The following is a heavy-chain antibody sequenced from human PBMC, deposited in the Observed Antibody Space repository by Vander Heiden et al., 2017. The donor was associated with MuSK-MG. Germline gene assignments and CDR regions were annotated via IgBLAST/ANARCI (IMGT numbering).Heavy chain of an antibody. CDR1: GGSFSSSSYY. CDR3: ARLRFLEWLLSDNCFDP. D-gene: IGHD3-3*01. J-gene: IGHJ5*02. Sequence: QLQLQESRPGLVQPSETLSLTCTVPGGSFSSSSYYWVWTRQPPGKGLEWIGSIYYSGSTYYNPSHKSRVTISVDTPKNQFSLKLSSVTAADTAVYYCARLRFLEWLLSDNCFDPWGQGTLVTVSS. CDR2: IYYSGST. V-gene: IGHV4-39*01.